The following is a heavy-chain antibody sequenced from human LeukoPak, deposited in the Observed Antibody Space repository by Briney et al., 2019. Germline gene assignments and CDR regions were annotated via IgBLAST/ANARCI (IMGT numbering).Heavy chain of an antibody. CDR1: GYTFTHYG. CDR2: ISAYNGNA. CDR3: ARTPKRFGELYQPGDS. J-gene: IGHJ4*02. V-gene: IGHV1-18*01. Sequence: ASEKVSCKASGYTFTHYGITWVRQVPGQGLEWLGWISAYNGNANYAQNLQDRVTLTSDTSTSTAYMELRSLRSDDTGIYYCARTPKRFGELYQPGDSWGQGTLLTVSS. D-gene: IGHD3-10*01.